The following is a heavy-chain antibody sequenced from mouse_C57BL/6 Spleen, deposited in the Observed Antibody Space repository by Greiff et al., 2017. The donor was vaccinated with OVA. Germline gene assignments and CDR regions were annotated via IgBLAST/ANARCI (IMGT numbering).Heavy chain of an antibody. CDR2: IYPRDGRT. CDR3: ARECPGAMDY. CDR1: GYTFTSYD. V-gene: IGHV1-85*01. D-gene: IGHD6-1*01. Sequence: QVQLQQSGPELVKPGASVKLFCKASGYTFTSYDINWVKQRPGQGLEWIGRIYPRDGRTKYNEKFKGKATLTVDPYSSTAYIELHSLTSEDSAVYFCARECPGAMDYWGQGTSVTVSS. J-gene: IGHJ4*01.